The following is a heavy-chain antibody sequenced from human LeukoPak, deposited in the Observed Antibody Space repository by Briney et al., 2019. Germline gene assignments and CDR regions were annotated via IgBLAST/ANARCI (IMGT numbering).Heavy chain of an antibody. Sequence: PSETLSLTCTVSGGSISSYYWSWIRQPPGKGLEWIGYIYYSGSTNYNPSLKSRVTISVDTSKNQFSLKLSSVTAADTAVYYCARDRYYYDSSGWNWFDPWGQETLVTVSS. D-gene: IGHD3-22*01. J-gene: IGHJ5*02. CDR2: IYYSGST. CDR1: GGSISSYY. CDR3: ARDRYYYDSSGWNWFDP. V-gene: IGHV4-59*01.